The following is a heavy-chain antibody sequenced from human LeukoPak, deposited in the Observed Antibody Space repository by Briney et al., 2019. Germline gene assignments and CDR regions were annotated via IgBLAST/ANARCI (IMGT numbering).Heavy chain of an antibody. CDR1: GFTFSDYY. CDR3: ARDSSGYSSGWYYYYYGMDV. Sequence: PGGSLRLPCAASGFTFSDYYMSWIRQAPGKGLEWVSYISSSGSTIYYADSVKGRFTISRDNAKNSLYLQMNSLRAEDTAVYYCARDSSGYSSGWYYYYYGMDVWGQGTTVTVSS. D-gene: IGHD6-19*01. CDR2: ISSSGSTI. V-gene: IGHV3-11*01. J-gene: IGHJ6*02.